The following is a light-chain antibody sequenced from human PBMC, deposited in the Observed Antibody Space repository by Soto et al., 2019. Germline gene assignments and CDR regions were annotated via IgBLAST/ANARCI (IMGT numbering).Light chain of an antibody. Sequence: QSALTQPASVSGSPGQSITISCTGTNRDVGSYNLVSWYQQRPGEAPKLIISEVRNRPSGISYRFTGSKSGNTASLTISGLQAEDEADYYSSSYTTTSTLVFGGGTKLNVL. CDR3: SSYTTTSTLV. CDR2: EVR. J-gene: IGLJ3*02. V-gene: IGLV2-14*01. CDR1: NRDVGSYNL.